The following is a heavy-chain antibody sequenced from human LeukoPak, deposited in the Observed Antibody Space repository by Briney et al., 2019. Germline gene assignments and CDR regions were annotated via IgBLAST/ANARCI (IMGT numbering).Heavy chain of an antibody. D-gene: IGHD3-9*01. Sequence: GGSLRLSCAASGFAFNNYAMHWVRQTPGKGLEWVSTVNADGTITYYAGSVKGRFTVSRDNPRNTLYLQMNSLRAEDAAVYYCAKGDSYYDLLTCFDFWGHGTLVTVSS. CDR1: GFAFNNYA. CDR3: AKGDSYYDLLTCFDF. CDR2: VNADGTIT. V-gene: IGHV3-23*01. J-gene: IGHJ4*01.